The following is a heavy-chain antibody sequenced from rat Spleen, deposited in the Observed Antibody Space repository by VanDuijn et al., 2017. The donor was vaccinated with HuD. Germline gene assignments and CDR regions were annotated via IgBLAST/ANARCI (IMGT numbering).Heavy chain of an antibody. CDR2: MWRSGST. CDR1: GISFTDYS. D-gene: IGHD5-1*01. Sequence: EVQLKESGPGLVQPSQTLSLTCTVSGISFTDYSVHWVRQPPGKGLEWMGGMWRSGSTEYNSGLKSRLSISRDTSKSQVFLKMNSLQTEDTAIYHCTRAPGKGYVMDAWGQGTAVTVSS. CDR3: TRAPGKGYVMDA. J-gene: IGHJ4*01. V-gene: IGHV2S63*01.